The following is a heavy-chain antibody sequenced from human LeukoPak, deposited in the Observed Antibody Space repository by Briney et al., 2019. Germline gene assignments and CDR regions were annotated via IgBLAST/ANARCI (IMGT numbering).Heavy chain of an antibody. Sequence: SVKVSCKASGGTFSSYAISWVRQAPGQGLEWMGGIIPIFGTANYAQKFQGRVTITADESTSTAYMELSSLRSEDTAVYYCARTPLEETDWSGYWSVFHYYGMDVWGQGTTVTVSS. V-gene: IGHV1-69*13. CDR1: GGTFSSYA. CDR3: ARTPLEETDWSGYWSVFHYYGMDV. CDR2: IIPIFGTA. D-gene: IGHD3-3*01. J-gene: IGHJ6*02.